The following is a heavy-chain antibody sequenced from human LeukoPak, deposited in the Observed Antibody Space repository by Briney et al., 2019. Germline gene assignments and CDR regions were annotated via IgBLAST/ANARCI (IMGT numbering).Heavy chain of an antibody. J-gene: IGHJ4*02. CDR3: ARDSSLVWDY. V-gene: IGHV1-18*01. CDR2: ISAYNGNT. Sequence: ASVKVSCKASGYTFTSYGISWLGQPPGQGLEWMGWISAYNGNTNYAQKLQGRVTMTTDTSTSTAYMELRSLRSDDTAVYYCARDSSLVWDYWGQGTLVTVSS. CDR1: GYTFTSYG. D-gene: IGHD6-6*01.